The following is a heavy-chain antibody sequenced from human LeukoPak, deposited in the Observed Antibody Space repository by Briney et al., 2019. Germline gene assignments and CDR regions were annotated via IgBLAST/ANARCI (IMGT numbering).Heavy chain of an antibody. CDR1: GYSTSA. Sequence: ASVKVSCEASGYSTSAISWLRQAPGQGLEWMGWISYNGNTDYARQFQGRVTMTTDRFTNTAYLELRRLRSDDTAVYYCAKDRTSLSESLLFDLWGQGTLVTVSS. V-gene: IGHV1-18*01. D-gene: IGHD3-9*01. CDR3: AKDRTSLSESLLFDL. J-gene: IGHJ4*02. CDR2: ISYNGNT.